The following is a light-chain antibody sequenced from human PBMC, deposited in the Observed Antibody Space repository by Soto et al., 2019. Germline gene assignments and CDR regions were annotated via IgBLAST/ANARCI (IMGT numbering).Light chain of an antibody. CDR2: DAS. Sequence: DIQMTQSPSSLSASVGDRVTITCRASQSINWYLNWYQQKPGKAPELLIYDASTLQSGVPSRFRGGASGTDFTLTISSLQLDDFATYYCQQSYNTPLTFGQGTKVDIK. V-gene: IGKV1-39*01. CDR1: QSINWY. CDR3: QQSYNTPLT. J-gene: IGKJ1*01.